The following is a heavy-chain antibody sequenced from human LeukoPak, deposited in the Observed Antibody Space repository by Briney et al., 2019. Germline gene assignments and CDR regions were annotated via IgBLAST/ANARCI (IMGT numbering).Heavy chain of an antibody. J-gene: IGHJ6*03. V-gene: IGHV4-38-2*02. CDR2: INHSGST. D-gene: IGHD5-18*01. CDR3: AREGYSYGLAPYYYYYMDV. Sequence: SETLSLPCTVSGYSISSGYFWGWMRQPPGKGLEWIGEINHSGSTNYNPSLKSRVTISVDTSKNQFSLKLSSVTAADTAVYYCAREGYSYGLAPYYYYYMDVWGKGTTVTISS. CDR1: GYSISSGYF.